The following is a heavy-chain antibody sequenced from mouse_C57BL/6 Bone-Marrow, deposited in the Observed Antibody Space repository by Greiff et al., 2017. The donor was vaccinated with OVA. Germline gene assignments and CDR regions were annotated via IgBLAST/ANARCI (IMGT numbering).Heavy chain of an antibody. CDR3: ARHTYGSSYAMDY. Sequence: EVQGVESGGGLVQPGGSLKLSCAASGFTFSDYGMAWVRQAPRKGPEWVAFISNLAYSIYYADTVTGRFTISRENAKNTLYLEMSSLRSEDTAMYYCARHTYGSSYAMDYWGQGTSVTVSS. D-gene: IGHD1-1*01. CDR2: ISNLAYSI. V-gene: IGHV5-15*01. CDR1: GFTFSDYG. J-gene: IGHJ4*01.